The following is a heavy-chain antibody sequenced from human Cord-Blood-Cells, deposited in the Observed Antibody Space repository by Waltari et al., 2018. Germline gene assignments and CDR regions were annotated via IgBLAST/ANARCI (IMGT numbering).Heavy chain of an antibody. V-gene: IGHV3-33*01. CDR1: GFTFSSYG. D-gene: IGHD3-10*01. J-gene: IGHJ4*02. CDR3: ARGRYITMVRGVDY. Sequence: QVQLVESGGGVVQPGRSLRLSCAASGFTFSSYGMHWVRQAPGKGLEWVAVIWYDGSNKYYADSVKGRFTISRDNSKNTLYLQMNSLRAEDTAVYYCARGRYITMVRGVDYWGQGTLVTVSS. CDR2: IWYDGSNK.